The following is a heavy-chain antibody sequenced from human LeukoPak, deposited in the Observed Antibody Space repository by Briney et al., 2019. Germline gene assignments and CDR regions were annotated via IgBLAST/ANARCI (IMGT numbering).Heavy chain of an antibody. D-gene: IGHD2-2*01. CDR1: GGSISSYY. Sequence: SETLSLTCTVSGGSISSYYWSWIRQPAGKGLEWIGRIYTSGSTNYNPSLKSRVTMSVGTSNNQFSLRLTSVTAADTAVYYCARLSKDIVVVAAAVAYYFDYWGQGALVTVSS. J-gene: IGHJ4*02. CDR3: ARLSKDIVVVAAAVAYYFDY. CDR2: IYTSGST. V-gene: IGHV4-4*07.